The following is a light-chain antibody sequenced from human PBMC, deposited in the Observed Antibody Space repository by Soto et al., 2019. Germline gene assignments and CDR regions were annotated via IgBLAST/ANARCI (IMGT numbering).Light chain of an antibody. J-gene: IGKJ1*01. V-gene: IGKV3-15*01. CDR3: QQYNNWPQT. CDR1: QRVSSN. CDR2: GAS. Sequence: EIVMTQSPATLSVSPGERATLSCRGSQRVSSNLAWYQQKPGQAPRLLIYGASTRATGIPGRFSGSGSGTEFTLTISSLQSEDVAVYYCQQYNNWPQTLGQGTKVDIK.